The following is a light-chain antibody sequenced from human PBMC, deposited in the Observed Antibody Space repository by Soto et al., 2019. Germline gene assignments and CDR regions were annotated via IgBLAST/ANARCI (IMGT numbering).Light chain of an antibody. Sequence: QSVLTQPASVSGSPGQSITISCTGTNSDVGGYNYVSWYQQHPGKAPKLLIYEVRNRPSGVSDRFSGSKSGSTASLTISGLQADDEADYYCTSWTTNNIPYVFGTGTKVTVL. CDR2: EVR. CDR1: NSDVGGYNY. V-gene: IGLV2-14*03. CDR3: TSWTTNNIPYV. J-gene: IGLJ1*01.